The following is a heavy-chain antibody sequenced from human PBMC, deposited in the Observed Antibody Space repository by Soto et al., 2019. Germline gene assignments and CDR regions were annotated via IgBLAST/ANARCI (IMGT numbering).Heavy chain of an antibody. CDR3: ASEDLIYDFWSGYYRYYYGMDV. J-gene: IGHJ6*02. CDR2: IYYSGST. Sequence: PSETLSLTCTVSGGSISSSSYYWGWLRQPPGQGLEWIGSIYYSGSTYYNPSLKSRVTISVDTSKNQFSLKLSFVTAADTAVYYCASEDLIYDFWSGYYRYYYGMDVWGQGTTVTVSS. D-gene: IGHD3-3*01. CDR1: GGSISSSSYY. V-gene: IGHV4-39*01.